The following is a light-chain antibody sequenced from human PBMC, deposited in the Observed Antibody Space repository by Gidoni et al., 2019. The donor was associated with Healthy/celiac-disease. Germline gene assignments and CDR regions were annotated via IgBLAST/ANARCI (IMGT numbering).Light chain of an antibody. J-gene: IGKJ5*01. CDR3: QQYGSSAT. CDR2: GAS. Sequence: PGTLSLSPGERATLFCIASQRVSISHLALYQQRPGQALSLFISGASSRATGIPDRFSGRGSGTAFTLPISRLEPVDFAVYYCQQYGSSATFGQGTRLEIK. CDR1: QRVSISH. V-gene: IGKV3-20*01.